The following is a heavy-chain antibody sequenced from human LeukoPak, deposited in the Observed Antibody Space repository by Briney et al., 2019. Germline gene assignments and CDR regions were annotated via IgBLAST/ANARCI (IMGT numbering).Heavy chain of an antibody. CDR3: ARGGLGYCSGDNCYSFYFY. V-gene: IGHV4-38-2*01. CDR1: GYSISSGYY. J-gene: IGHJ4*02. D-gene: IGHD2-15*01. Sequence: SETLSPTCAVSGYSISSGYYWGWIRQPPGKGLEWIGSIYHGGSTYYNPSLKSRVTISVDTSKNHFSLKLSSVTAADTAVYYCARGGLGYCSGDNCYSFYFYWGQGTLVTVSS. CDR2: IYHGGST.